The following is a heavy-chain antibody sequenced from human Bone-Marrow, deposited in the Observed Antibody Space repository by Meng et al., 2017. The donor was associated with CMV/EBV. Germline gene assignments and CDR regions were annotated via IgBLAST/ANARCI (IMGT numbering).Heavy chain of an antibody. CDR2: ISGGST. V-gene: IGHV3-38-3*01. J-gene: IGHJ3*02. CDR3: ATSQIFGQMLSPWEAFDI. D-gene: IGHD2-2*01. Sequence: GGSLRLSCAASGFTVSSNEMSWVRQAPGKGLEWVSSISGGSTYYADSRKGRFTISRDNSKNTLHLQMNSLRAEDAAVHYCATSQIFGQMLSPWEAFDIWGQGTLVTVSS. CDR1: GFTVSSNE.